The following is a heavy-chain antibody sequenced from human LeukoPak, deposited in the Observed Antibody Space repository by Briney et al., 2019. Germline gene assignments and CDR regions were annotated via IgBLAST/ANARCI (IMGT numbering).Heavy chain of an antibody. CDR2: ISFDGRDK. V-gene: IGHV3-30*04. D-gene: IGHD6-13*01. CDR1: GFIFNNNA. J-gene: IGHJ4*02. CDR3: ASLLYSNVDY. Sequence: PGGSLRLSCAASGFIFNNNAIHWVRQAPGKGLEWVAVISFDGRDKHHADSVKGRFTISRDNSKNTLYLQMSSLRVEDTAVYYCASLLYSNVDYWGQGTLVTVSS.